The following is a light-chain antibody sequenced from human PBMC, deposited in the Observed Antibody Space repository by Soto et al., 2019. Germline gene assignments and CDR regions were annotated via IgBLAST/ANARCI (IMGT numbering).Light chain of an antibody. CDR2: EVS. Sequence: QYALTQPASVSGSPGQSITISCTVTSRDVGNYKYVSWYQQHPGKAPKLMIYEVSNRPSGVSNRFSGSKSGNTASLTISGLQAEDETDYYCFSYTSSGTYVFGTGTKV. CDR1: SRDVGNYKY. CDR3: FSYTSSGTYV. J-gene: IGLJ1*01. V-gene: IGLV2-14*01.